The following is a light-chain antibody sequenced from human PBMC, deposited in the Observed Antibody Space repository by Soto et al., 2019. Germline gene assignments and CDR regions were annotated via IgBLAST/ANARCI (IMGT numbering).Light chain of an antibody. CDR2: GVS. V-gene: IGLV2-11*01. Sequence: QSALTQPASVSGSPGQSITISCSGTRSDIGSYNYVAWYQQFPGKTPKILIYGVSNRPPGVPDRFSASKSGNTASLTISGLQAEDEADYFYCSYAGAYRYVFGSGTKVTVL. J-gene: IGLJ1*01. CDR3: CSYAGAYRYV. CDR1: RSDIGSYNY.